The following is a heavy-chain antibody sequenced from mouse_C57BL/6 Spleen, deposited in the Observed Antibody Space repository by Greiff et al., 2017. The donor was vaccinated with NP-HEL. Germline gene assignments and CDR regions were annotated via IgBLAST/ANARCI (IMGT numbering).Heavy chain of an antibody. V-gene: IGHV1-80*01. J-gene: IGHJ3*01. CDR3: ATIYYDYDVFAY. CDR2: IYPGDGDT. CDR1: GYAFSSYW. D-gene: IGHD2-4*01. Sequence: QVQLQQSGAELVKPGASVKISCKASGYAFSSYWMNWVKQRPGKGLEWIGQIYPGDGDTNYNGKVKGQATLTADKSSSTAYMQLSSLNSEDSAVDFCATIYYDYDVFAYWGQGTLVTVSA.